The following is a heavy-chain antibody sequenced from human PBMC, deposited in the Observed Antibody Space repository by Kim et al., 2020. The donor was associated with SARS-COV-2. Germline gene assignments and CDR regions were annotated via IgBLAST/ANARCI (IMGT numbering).Heavy chain of an antibody. CDR3: ANKAGAVAGKTYFDY. Sequence: DSVRGRFTISRDNSKNTLYLQMNSLRAEDTAVYYCANKAGAVAGKTYFDYWGQGTLVTVSS. J-gene: IGHJ4*02. D-gene: IGHD6-19*01. V-gene: IGHV3-23*01.